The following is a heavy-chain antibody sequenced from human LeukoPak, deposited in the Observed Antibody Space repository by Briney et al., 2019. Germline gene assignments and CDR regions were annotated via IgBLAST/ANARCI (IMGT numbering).Heavy chain of an antibody. J-gene: IGHJ4*02. Sequence: ASVKVSCKTSGYTFTNLDINWLRQAPGQGLEWMGWMSPNSGDTGYAQKFQGRVSMTRDSSISTAYMELSSLRSEDTAVYYCASNPPNTGDFYYWGLGSLVTVSS. CDR2: MSPNSGDT. V-gene: IGHV1-8*01. D-gene: IGHD1-1*01. CDR1: GYTFTNLD. CDR3: ASNPPNTGDFYY.